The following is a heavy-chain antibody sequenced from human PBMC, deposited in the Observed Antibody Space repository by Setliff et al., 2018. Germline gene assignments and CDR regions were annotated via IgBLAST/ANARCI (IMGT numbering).Heavy chain of an antibody. V-gene: IGHV4-59*11. Sequence: SETLSLTCTISGGSINGHYWSWIRQPPGKGLEWIGNIYYTGKTNYNHSLKSRVTISVDTSKNQFSLKLSSVTAADTAVYYCASKNGSGSYYLFDYWGQGTLVTVSS. CDR1: GGSINGHY. CDR2: IYYTGKT. J-gene: IGHJ4*02. D-gene: IGHD3-10*01. CDR3: ASKNGSGSYYLFDY.